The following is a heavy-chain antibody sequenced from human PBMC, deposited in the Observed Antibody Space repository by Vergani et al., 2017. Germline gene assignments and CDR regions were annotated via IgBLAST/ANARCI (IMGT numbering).Heavy chain of an antibody. CDR1: GVSISGSNW. D-gene: IGHD7-27*01. Sequence: QAQLQESGPGLVKPPGTLSLTCVVSGVSISGSNWWSLVRQHPGKGLEWIGEINQSGTTNYNPSLKRRVALSIDKSKNQFSLNLMTLMAADTAVYYCTRDRILGAAKWFDSWGQGTLVTVSS. CDR2: INQSGTT. J-gene: IGHJ5*01. CDR3: TRDRILGAAKWFDS. V-gene: IGHV4-4*03.